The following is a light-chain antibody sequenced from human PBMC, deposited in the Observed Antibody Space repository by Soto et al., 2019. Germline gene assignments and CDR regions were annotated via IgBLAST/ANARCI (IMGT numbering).Light chain of an antibody. CDR2: EVS. J-gene: IGLJ3*02. CDR1: SSDVGGYNY. CDR3: SAFAGNNKLV. V-gene: IGLV2-8*01. Sequence: QSALTQPPSASGSPGQSVTISCTGTSSDVGGYNYVSWYQQHPGKAPKLMIAEVSKRPAGVPDRFPGSKSGNTASLSVSGRQAEDEADYYCSAFAGNNKLVFGGGTQLILL.